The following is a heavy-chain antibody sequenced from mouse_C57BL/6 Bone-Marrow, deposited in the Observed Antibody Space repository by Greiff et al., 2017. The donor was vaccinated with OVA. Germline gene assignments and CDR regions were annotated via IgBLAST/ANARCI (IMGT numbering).Heavy chain of an antibody. CDR1: GFNIKNTY. D-gene: IGHD2-5*01. CDR3: ASSNYEFAY. Sequence: EVKVEESVAELVRPGASVKLSCIASGFNIKNTYMHWVKQRPEQGLEWIGRIDPANGNTKYAPKFQGKATITADTSSNTAYLPLSSLTSEDTAIYYCASSNYEFAYWGQGTLVTVSA. V-gene: IGHV14-3*01. J-gene: IGHJ3*01. CDR2: IDPANGNT.